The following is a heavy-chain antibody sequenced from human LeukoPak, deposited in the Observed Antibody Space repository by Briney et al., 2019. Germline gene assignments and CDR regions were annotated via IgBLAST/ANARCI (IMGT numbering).Heavy chain of an antibody. Sequence: QPGGFLRLSCAASGFTFSSYWMHWVRQAPGKGLVWVARIYTDGRSTSYAGSVKGRFTISRDNAKNMLYLQMNSLRADDTAVYYCARESSSCHDYWGQGTLVTVSS. D-gene: IGHD6-13*01. J-gene: IGHJ4*02. CDR3: ARESSSCHDY. CDR2: IYTDGRST. CDR1: GFTFSSYW. V-gene: IGHV3-74*01.